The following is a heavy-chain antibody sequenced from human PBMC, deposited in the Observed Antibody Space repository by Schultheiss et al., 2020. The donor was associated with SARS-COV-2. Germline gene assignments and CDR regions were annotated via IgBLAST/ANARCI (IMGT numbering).Heavy chain of an antibody. J-gene: IGHJ5*02. D-gene: IGHD6-6*01. CDR2: IYTSGST. CDR1: GGSISSYY. CDR3: ARSSVQTIAARRPSGSRWFDP. Sequence: SETLSLTCTVSGGSISSYYWSWIRQPAGKGLEWIGRIYTSGSTNYNPSLKSRVTISVDTSKNQFSLKLSSVTAADTAVYYCARSSVQTIAARRPSGSRWFDPWGQGTLVTVSS. V-gene: IGHV4-4*07.